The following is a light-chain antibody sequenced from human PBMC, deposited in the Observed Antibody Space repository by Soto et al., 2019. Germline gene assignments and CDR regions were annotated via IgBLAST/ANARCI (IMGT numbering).Light chain of an antibody. CDR3: QQYNAWPIT. CDR1: QSVGSA. CDR2: GAS. V-gene: IGKV3-15*01. Sequence: VLTQSAASLSVSPGQPAPLSCRASQSVGSAFGWYQQKPGQAPRLLIYGASTRAAGIPARFRGGGSGADFTLTITSLQSEDFAIYYCQQYNAWPITFGQGTRLEIK. J-gene: IGKJ5*01.